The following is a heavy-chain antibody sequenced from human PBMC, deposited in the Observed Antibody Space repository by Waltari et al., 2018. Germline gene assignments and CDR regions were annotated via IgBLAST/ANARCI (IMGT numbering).Heavy chain of an antibody. CDR3: AAPTQEDTGFDY. CDR1: GGTFSSYA. Sequence: QVQLVQSGAEVKKPGSSVTVSCKASGGTFSSYAISWVRQAPGQGLEWMGGIIPIFGTANYAQKCQGRVTITADEATSTAYMELSSLRSEDTSVYYCAAPTQEDTGFDYWGQGTLVTVSS. CDR2: IIPIFGTA. V-gene: IGHV1-69*01. D-gene: IGHD5-18*01. J-gene: IGHJ4*02.